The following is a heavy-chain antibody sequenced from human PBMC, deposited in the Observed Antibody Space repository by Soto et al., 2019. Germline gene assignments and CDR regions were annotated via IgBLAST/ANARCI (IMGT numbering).Heavy chain of an antibody. CDR2: ISYDGSNK. Sequence: QVQLVESGGGVVQPGRSLRLSCAASGFTFSSYGMRWVRQAPGKGLEWVAVISYDGSNKYYADSVKGRFTISRDNSKNTLYLQMNSLRAEDTAVYYCAKEGITIFGVAYGMDVWGQGTTVTVSS. J-gene: IGHJ6*02. V-gene: IGHV3-30*18. CDR3: AKEGITIFGVAYGMDV. D-gene: IGHD3-3*01. CDR1: GFTFSSYG.